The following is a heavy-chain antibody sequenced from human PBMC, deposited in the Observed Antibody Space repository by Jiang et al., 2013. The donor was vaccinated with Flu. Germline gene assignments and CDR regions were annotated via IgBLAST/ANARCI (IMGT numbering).Heavy chain of an antibody. D-gene: IGHD3-22*01. V-gene: IGHV4-59*01. Sequence: GLVKPSETLSLTCTVSGGSISSYYWSWIRQPPGKGLEWIGYIYYSGSTNYNPSLKSRVTISVDTSKNQFSLKLSSVTAADTAVYYCARDRDYYDSNAFDIWGQGTMVTVSS. CDR2: IYYSGST. CDR3: ARDRDYYDSNAFDI. J-gene: IGHJ3*02. CDR1: GGSISSYY.